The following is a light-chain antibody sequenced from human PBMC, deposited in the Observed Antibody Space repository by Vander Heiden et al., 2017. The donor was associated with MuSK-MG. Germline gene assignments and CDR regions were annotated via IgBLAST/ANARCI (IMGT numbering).Light chain of an antibody. V-gene: IGLV10-54*04. Sequence: QAGLTQPPSVSKGLRQTATLTCTGNTNNVGYEGAAWLQHHQGHPPKLLSYRNNNRPSTISERFFATRSGNTASLTISGLQPEDEADYYCSSCDRSLSALVLGGGTRLTVL. CDR3: SSCDRSLSALV. J-gene: IGLJ2*01. CDR2: RNN. CDR1: TNNVGYEG.